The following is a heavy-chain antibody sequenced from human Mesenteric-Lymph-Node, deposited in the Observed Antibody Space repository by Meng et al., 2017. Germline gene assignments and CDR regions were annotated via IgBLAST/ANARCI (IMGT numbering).Heavy chain of an antibody. J-gene: IGHJ5*02. Sequence: HLQLQQSCSGVVRPSHTLSLTCAVSGDSITSGDYSLTWIRQPPGKGLEWIGYIYHGVNIYYTPSLRSRVTISVDKSRNQFSLKLTSVSAADTAVYYCVRDTRRGGGWFDPWGQGTLVTVSS. V-gene: IGHV4-30-2*01. D-gene: IGHD3-10*01. CDR1: GDSITSGDYS. CDR3: VRDTRRGGGWFDP. CDR2: IYHGVNI.